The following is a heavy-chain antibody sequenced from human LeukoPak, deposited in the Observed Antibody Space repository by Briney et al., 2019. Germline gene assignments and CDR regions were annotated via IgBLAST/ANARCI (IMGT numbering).Heavy chain of an antibody. D-gene: IGHD2-15*01. Sequence: SETLSLTCTVSGGSISSSSYYWGWIRQPPGKGLEWIGSIYYSGSTYYNPSLKSRVTISVDTSKNQFSLKLSSVTAADTAVYYCARVCSGTYFDYWGQGTLVTVSS. CDR3: ARVCSGTYFDY. J-gene: IGHJ4*02. CDR2: IYYSGST. V-gene: IGHV4-39*07. CDR1: GGSISSSSYY.